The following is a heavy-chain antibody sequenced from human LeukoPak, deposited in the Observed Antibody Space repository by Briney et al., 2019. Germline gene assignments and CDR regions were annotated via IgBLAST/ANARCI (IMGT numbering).Heavy chain of an antibody. D-gene: IGHD2-21*01. J-gene: IGHJ4*02. CDR3: VGTIAYRGSEY. V-gene: IGHV3-74*01. Sequence: GGSLRLSCAASGXXXTXXWMHWVRQAPGXGXXXVXRLPXXXXXXXXXXXXXXXXXXXXDNXKXXVXLQXNNLRAEDTAVYYCVGTIAYRGSEYWGQGALVTVSS. CDR2: LPXXXXXX. CDR1: GXXXTXXW.